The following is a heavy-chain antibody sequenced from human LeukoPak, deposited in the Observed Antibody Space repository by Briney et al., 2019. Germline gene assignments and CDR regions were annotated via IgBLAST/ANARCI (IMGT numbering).Heavy chain of an antibody. CDR2: ISGSGGST. Sequence: GGALRLSFASSVCTFISYSMYAVRQAPAKGGEGVSGISGSGGSTSYAESVKGWLIITRRNYKNTIYMQLKSMRVEDTAVYYCAKKYDFWSGPDYWGQGTLVTVSS. J-gene: IGHJ4*02. D-gene: IGHD3-3*01. CDR3: AKKYDFWSGPDY. V-gene: IGHV3-23*01. CDR1: VCTFISYS.